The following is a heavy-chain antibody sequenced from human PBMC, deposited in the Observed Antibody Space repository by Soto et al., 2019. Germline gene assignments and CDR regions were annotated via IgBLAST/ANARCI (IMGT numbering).Heavy chain of an antibody. V-gene: IGHV3-30*04. CDR2: ISYDGRNE. J-gene: IGHJ3*02. CDR3: ARDRIQVSAYIGVFDM. D-gene: IGHD3-3*01. CDR1: GFSINNYI. Sequence: QVQLVESGGGVVQPGRSLRLSCAASGFSINNYIMHWVRQAPGKGLEWVAAISYDGRNEGYLESVRGRFTISRDNSKNTLDLQMTSLSPEDSAVYFCARDRIQVSAYIGVFDMWGQGTMVTVSS.